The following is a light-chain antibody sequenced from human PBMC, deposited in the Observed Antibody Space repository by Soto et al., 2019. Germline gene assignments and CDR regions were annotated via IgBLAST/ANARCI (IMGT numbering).Light chain of an antibody. J-gene: IGLJ2*01. CDR1: SSDVGSYNL. CDR3: CSYAGSYTGV. CDR2: EVS. Sequence: QSALTQPASVSGSPGQSITISCTGTSSDVGSYNLVSWYQQHPGKAPKVMIYEVSKRPSGVSSRFSGSKSGNTASLTISGLQAEDEADYYCCSYAGSYTGVFGGGTKLTVL. V-gene: IGLV2-23*02.